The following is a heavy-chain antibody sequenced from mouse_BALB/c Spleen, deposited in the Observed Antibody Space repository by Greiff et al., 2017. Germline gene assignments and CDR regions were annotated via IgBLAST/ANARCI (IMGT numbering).Heavy chain of an antibody. J-gene: IGHJ4*01. CDR2: ISYSGST. Sequence: EVQRVESGPSLVEPSQTLSLTCSVTGDSITSCYWNWIRKFPGNKLEYMGYISYSGSTYYNPSLKSRISITRDTSKNQYYLQLNSVTTEDTATYYCARRLYYAMDYWGQGTSVTVSS. CDR1: GDSITSCY. V-gene: IGHV3-8*02. CDR3: ARRLYYAMDY.